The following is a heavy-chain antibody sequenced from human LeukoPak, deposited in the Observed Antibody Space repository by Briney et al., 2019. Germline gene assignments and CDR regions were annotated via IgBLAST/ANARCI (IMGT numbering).Heavy chain of an antibody. V-gene: IGHV4-38-2*01. Sequence: PETLSLTCAVSGYSISSGYYWGWIRQPPGKGLEWIGSIYHSGSTYYNPSLKSRVTISVDTSKNQFSLKLSSVTAADTAVYYCASRSSYFDHWGQGTLVTVSS. J-gene: IGHJ4*02. CDR1: GYSISSGYY. CDR2: IYHSGST. CDR3: ASRSSYFDH.